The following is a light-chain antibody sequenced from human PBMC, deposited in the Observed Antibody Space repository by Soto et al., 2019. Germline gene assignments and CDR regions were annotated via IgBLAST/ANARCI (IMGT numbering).Light chain of an antibody. CDR1: QSVSSY. J-gene: IGKJ5*01. Sequence: EIVLTQSPSTLSLSPGERATLSCRASQSVSSYLAWYQQKPGQAPRLLIYDASNRATGIPARFSGSGSGTDFTPTISSLEPEDFAVYYCQQRSNWPPGSITFGQGTRLEIK. CDR2: DAS. CDR3: QQRSNWPPGSIT. V-gene: IGKV3-11*01.